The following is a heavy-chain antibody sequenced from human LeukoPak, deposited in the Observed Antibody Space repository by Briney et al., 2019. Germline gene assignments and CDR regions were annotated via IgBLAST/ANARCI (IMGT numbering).Heavy chain of an antibody. V-gene: IGHV1-69*13. CDR2: IIPIFGTA. CDR1: GGTFSSYA. CDR3: ARDSEAVVVVAARRYNWFDP. D-gene: IGHD2-15*01. Sequence: GASVKVSCKASGGTFSSYAISWVRQAPGQGLEWMGRIIPIFGTANYAQKFQGRVTITADESTSTAYMELSSLRSEDTAVYYCARDSEAVVVVAARRYNWFDPWGQGTLVTVSS. J-gene: IGHJ5*02.